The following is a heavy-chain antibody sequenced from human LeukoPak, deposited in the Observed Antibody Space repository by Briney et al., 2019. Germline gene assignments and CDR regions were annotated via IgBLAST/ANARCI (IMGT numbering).Heavy chain of an antibody. Sequence: PGGSLRLSCAASGFTFEDYAMHWGRQAPGKGLEWVSGISWNSGDIGYADSVKGRFTVSRDNAKNSLFLQMNGLRPDDTALYYCAKGVVRRALYFDYWGQGTLVTVSS. CDR2: ISWNSGDI. CDR3: AKGVVRRALYFDY. CDR1: GFTFEDYA. D-gene: IGHD3-10*01. V-gene: IGHV3-9*01. J-gene: IGHJ4*02.